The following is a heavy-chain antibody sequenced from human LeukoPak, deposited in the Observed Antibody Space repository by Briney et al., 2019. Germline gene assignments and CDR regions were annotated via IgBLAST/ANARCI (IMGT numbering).Heavy chain of an antibody. CDR3: GKDPYGDYPIWTWFDP. Sequence: GGSLRLSCAASGFTFSSYAMSWVRQVPGKGLEWVSAITGSGGSTYYADSVRGRFTVSRDNSKNTLYLQMNSLRAEDTALYYYGKDPYGDYPIWTWFDPWGQGTLVTVSS. D-gene: IGHD4-17*01. J-gene: IGHJ5*02. CDR1: GFTFSSYA. CDR2: ITGSGGST. V-gene: IGHV3-23*01.